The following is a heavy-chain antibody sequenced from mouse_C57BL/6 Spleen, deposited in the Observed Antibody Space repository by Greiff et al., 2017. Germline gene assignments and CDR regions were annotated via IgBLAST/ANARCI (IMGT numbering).Heavy chain of an antibody. CDR3: ARDYDYVCDY. Sequence: QVQLQQSGPELVKPGASVKISCKASGYAFSSSWMNWVKQRPGKGLEWIGRIYPGDGDTNYNGKFKGKATLTADKSSSTAYMQLSSLTSEDSAVYFCARDYDYVCDYWGQGTTLTVSS. CDR1: GYAFSSSW. D-gene: IGHD2-4*01. V-gene: IGHV1-82*01. CDR2: IYPGDGDT. J-gene: IGHJ2*01.